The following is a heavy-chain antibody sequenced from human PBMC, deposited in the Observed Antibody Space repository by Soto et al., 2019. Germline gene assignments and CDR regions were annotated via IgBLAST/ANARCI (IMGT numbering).Heavy chain of an antibody. CDR1: GGSISSYY. CDR2: IYYSGST. V-gene: IGHV4-59*01. J-gene: IGHJ4*02. Sequence: SETLSLTCTVPGGSISSYYWSWIRQPPGKGLEWIGYIYYSGSTNYNPSLKSRVTISVDTSKNQFSLKLSSVTAADTAVYYCARGNPRRDILTGYYLNWGQGTLVTVSS. D-gene: IGHD3-9*01. CDR3: ARGNPRRDILTGYYLN.